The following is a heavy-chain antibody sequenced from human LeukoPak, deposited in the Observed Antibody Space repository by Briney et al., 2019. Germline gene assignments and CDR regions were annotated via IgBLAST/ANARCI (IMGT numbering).Heavy chain of an antibody. Sequence: RPSETLSLTCTVSGDSINNNNYYWGWIRQPPGEGLEWIGNIYYNGRTYYSPSLKSRGTISVDTSNNQFSLKLNSVTAADTAVYYCARVELSLGVGATYGFFDYWGQGTLVTVSS. J-gene: IGHJ4*02. CDR3: ARVELSLGVGATYGFFDY. CDR1: GDSINNNNYY. D-gene: IGHD1-26*01. CDR2: IYYNGRT. V-gene: IGHV4-39*02.